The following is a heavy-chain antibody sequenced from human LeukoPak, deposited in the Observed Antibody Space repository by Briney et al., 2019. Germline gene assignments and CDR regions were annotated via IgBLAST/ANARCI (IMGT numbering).Heavy chain of an antibody. CDR1: AASISSGCYY. J-gene: IGHJ6*03. Sequence: SETLSLTCTVSAASISSGCYYWSWPRPPAGKGWNGIVRIHTSTSTNYNPTLQSPVAISLDTTKNQFSLKLSSVTAADTAVYYCAREPADPGHLVVLAVVGCMDVWGNGTTVTVSS. V-gene: IGHV4-61*02. D-gene: IGHD2-21*01. CDR2: IHTSTST. CDR3: AREPADPGHLVVLAVVGCMDV.